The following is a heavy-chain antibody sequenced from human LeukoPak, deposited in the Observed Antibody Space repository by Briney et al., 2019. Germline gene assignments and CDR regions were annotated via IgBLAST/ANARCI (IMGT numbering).Heavy chain of an antibody. CDR2: ISHSGTT. V-gene: IGHV4-34*01. CDR3: ARDPVHGDNGWFDP. CDR1: YGSFSGYY. J-gene: IGHJ5*02. Sequence: SETLSLTCAVYYGSFSGYYWSWIRQPPGKGLEWIGEISHSGTTNYNPSLKSRVTMSGDTSKNQFYLKLSSVTAADTVVYYCARDPVHGDNGWFDPWGQGTLVTVSS. D-gene: IGHD4-17*01.